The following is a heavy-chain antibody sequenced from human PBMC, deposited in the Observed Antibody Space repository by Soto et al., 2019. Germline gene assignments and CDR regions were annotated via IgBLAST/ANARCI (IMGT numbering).Heavy chain of an antibody. CDR3: AKEGGSCYSHWFDP. J-gene: IGHJ5*02. Sequence: QVQLVESGGGVVQPGRSLRLSCAASGFTFSSYGMHWVRQAPGKGLEWVAVISYDGSNKYYADSVKGRFTISRDNXXNTLYLQMNSLRAEDTAVYYCAKEGGSCYSHWFDPWGQGTLVTVSS. CDR2: ISYDGSNK. CDR1: GFTFSSYG. V-gene: IGHV3-30*18. D-gene: IGHD2-15*01.